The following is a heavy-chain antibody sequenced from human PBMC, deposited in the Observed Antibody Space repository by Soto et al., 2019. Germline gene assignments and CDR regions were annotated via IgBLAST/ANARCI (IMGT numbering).Heavy chain of an antibody. Sequence: SSVKVSCKASGYIFTSYYIDWVRQAPGQGLERMGIINPSGGTINYAQKFQGRVTMTRDTSTSTVYMELKSLRSEDTAVYYCACTYTNFFLALYYWG. J-gene: IGHJ4*01. CDR1: GYIFTSYY. CDR2: INPSGGTI. V-gene: IGHV1-46*01. CDR3: ACTYTNFFLALYY. D-gene: IGHD2-2*02.